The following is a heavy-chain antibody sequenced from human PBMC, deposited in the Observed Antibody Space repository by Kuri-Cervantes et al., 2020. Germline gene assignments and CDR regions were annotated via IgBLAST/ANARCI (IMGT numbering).Heavy chain of an antibody. V-gene: IGHV3-48*01. J-gene: IGHJ3*02. D-gene: IGHD3-22*01. CDR3: ARDPAYYYDSSGYGAFDI. CDR2: ISDSSSTI. Sequence: GGSLRLSCAASGFTFSSYSMNWVRQAPGKGLEWVSYISDSSSTIYYADSVKGRFTISRDNAKNSLSLQMNSLRAEDTAVYYCARDPAYYYDSSGYGAFDIWGQGTMVTVSS. CDR1: GFTFSSYS.